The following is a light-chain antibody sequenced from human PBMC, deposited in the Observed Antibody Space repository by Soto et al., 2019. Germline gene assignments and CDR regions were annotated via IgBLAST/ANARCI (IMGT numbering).Light chain of an antibody. CDR1: QSISSW. CDR3: QHYNSYALT. Sequence: DIQMTQSPSTLSASVGDRVTITCRASQSISSWVAWYQQKPGKAPKLLIYKSSSLESGVTSRFSGSGSGTEFTLTISSLQPDDFATYYCQHYNSYALTFGGGTKVEIK. V-gene: IGKV1-5*03. J-gene: IGKJ4*01. CDR2: KSS.